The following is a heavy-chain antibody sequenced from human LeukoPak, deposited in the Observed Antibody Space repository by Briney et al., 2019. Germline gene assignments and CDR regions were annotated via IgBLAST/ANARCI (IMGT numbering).Heavy chain of an antibody. CDR2: IYYSGST. Sequence: SQTLSLTCTVSGGSISSGSYYWGWIRQPPGKGLEWIGSIYYSGSTYYNPSLKSRVTISVDTSKNQFSLKLSSVTAADTAVYYCERAPPPQINPLFDYWGQGTPVTVSS. CDR3: ERAPPPQINPLFDY. CDR1: GGSISSGSYY. V-gene: IGHV4-39*07. J-gene: IGHJ4*02. D-gene: IGHD5-24*01.